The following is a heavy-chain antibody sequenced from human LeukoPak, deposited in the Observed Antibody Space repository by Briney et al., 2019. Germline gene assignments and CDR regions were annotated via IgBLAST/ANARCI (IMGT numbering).Heavy chain of an antibody. D-gene: IGHD5-18*01. V-gene: IGHV3-23*01. CDR1: GFTFSSYA. J-gene: IGHJ4*02. CDR3: AKVQRGGTAMVNINY. Sequence: PGGSLRLSCAASGFTFSSYAMSWVRQAPGKGLDWVSAISGSGGSTYYADSVKGRFTISRDNSKNTLYLQMNSLRAEDTAVYYCAKVQRGGTAMVNINYWGQGTLVTVSS. CDR2: ISGSGGST.